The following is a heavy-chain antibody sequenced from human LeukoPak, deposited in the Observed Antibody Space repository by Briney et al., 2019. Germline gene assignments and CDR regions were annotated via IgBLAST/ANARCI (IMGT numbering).Heavy chain of an antibody. Sequence: SGTLSLTCPVSGGSISSYYWSWIRQPPGKGLEWIGYIYYSGSTNYNPSLKSRVTISIDTSRNQFSLKLTSVTAADTAVYYCARLPSIWGQGTLVTVSS. CDR2: IYYSGST. V-gene: IGHV4-59*12. CDR1: GGSISSYY. CDR3: ARLPSI. J-gene: IGHJ4*02.